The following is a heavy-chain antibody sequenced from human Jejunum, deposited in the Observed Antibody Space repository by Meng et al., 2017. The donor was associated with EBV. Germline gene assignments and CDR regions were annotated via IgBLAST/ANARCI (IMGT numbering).Heavy chain of an antibody. Sequence: HVVDHGGSLVQPGGSLRLSCAASGFTLSTYWMHWVRQAPGKGLVWISRINENGRTTTYADSVRGRFTISRDNTKNTLYLQMNSLRAEDTAVYFCSRDLAGSYDDWGQGTLVTVSS. CDR1: GFTLSTYW. V-gene: IGHV3-74*01. CDR3: SRDLAGSYDD. J-gene: IGHJ4*02. CDR2: INENGRTT. D-gene: IGHD6-25*01.